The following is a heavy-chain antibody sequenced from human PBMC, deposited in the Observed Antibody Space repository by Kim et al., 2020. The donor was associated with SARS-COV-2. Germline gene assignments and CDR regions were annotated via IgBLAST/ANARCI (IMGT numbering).Heavy chain of an antibody. Sequence: GGSLRLSCAASGFTFSSYEMNWVRQAPGKGLEWVSYISSSGSTIYYADSVKGRFTISRDNAKNSLYLQMNSLRAEDTAVYYCARDRYYYDSSGYYYVPGLPDAYGMDVWGQGTTVTVSS. CDR1: GFTFSSYE. V-gene: IGHV3-48*03. D-gene: IGHD3-22*01. CDR2: ISSSGSTI. J-gene: IGHJ6*02. CDR3: ARDRYYYDSSGYYYVPGLPDAYGMDV.